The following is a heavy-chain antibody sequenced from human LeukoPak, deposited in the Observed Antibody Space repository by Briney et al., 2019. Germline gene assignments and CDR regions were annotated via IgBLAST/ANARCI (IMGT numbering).Heavy chain of an antibody. CDR1: GFTFSSYA. Sequence: GSLRLSCAASGFTFSSYAMSWVRQAPGKGLEWVSAISGSGGSTYYADSVKGRFTISRDNSKNTLYLQMNNLRAEDTAVYYCAKDGAMVSYYYGMDVWGKGTTVTVSS. D-gene: IGHD5-18*01. V-gene: IGHV3-23*01. CDR3: AKDGAMVSYYYGMDV. CDR2: ISGSGGST. J-gene: IGHJ6*04.